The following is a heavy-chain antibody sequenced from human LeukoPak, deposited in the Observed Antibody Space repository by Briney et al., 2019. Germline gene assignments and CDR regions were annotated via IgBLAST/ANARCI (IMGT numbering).Heavy chain of an antibody. J-gene: IGHJ6*03. CDR2: IYYSGST. V-gene: IGHV4-39*07. CDR1: GGSISSSSYY. D-gene: IGHD3-10*01. Sequence: SETLSPTCTVSGGSISSSSYYWGWIRQPPGKGLEWIGSIYYSGSTYYNPSLKSRVTMSVDTSKNQFSLKLSSVTAADTAVYYCARVIGSGSYPTNYYYYYMDVWGKGTTVTISS. CDR3: ARVIGSGSYPTNYYYYYMDV.